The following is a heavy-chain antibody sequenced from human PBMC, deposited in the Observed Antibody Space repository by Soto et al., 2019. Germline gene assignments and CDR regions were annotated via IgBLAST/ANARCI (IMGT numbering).Heavy chain of an antibody. D-gene: IGHD3-10*01. CDR1: GFTVSNNY. CDR2: IYSGGYT. V-gene: IGHV3-53*01. J-gene: IGHJ4*02. CDR3: APHPGGGGY. Sequence: EVQLVESGGGLIQPGGSLRLSCAVSGFTVSNNYMSWARQAPGKGLEGVSVIYSGGYTAYGDSVKGRFTISRDNSKNTLILQINTRGPADPAVFYCAPHPGGGGYWGQGTLVTVSS.